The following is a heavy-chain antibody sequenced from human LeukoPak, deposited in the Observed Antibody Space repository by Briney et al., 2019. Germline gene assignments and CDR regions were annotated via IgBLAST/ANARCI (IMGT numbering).Heavy chain of an antibody. D-gene: IGHD6-19*01. CDR1: GASIDSHY. CDR2: IYISGST. Sequence: SETLSLTCTVSGASIDSHYWSWIRQPAGEGLEWIGRIYISGSTNYNSSLQSRVTISVDKSKNQFSLKLSSVTDADTAVYYCARVSFWAVADAIPAAFDYWGQGTLVTVSS. V-gene: IGHV4-4*07. J-gene: IGHJ4*02. CDR3: ARVSFWAVADAIPAAFDY.